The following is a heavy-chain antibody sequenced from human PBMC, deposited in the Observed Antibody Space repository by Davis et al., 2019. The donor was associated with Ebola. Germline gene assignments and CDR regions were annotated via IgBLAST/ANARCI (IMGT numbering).Heavy chain of an antibody. D-gene: IGHD4-11*01. V-gene: IGHV3-48*04. CDR1: GFTFSSYA. J-gene: IGHJ4*02. CDR2: ISSSGSTI. Sequence: GESLKISCAASGFTFSSYAMSWVRQAPGKGLEWVSYISSSGSTIYYADSVKGRFTISRDNAKNTLYLQMNSLRAEDTAVYYCARDLSGFPDDYNYFDYWGQGTLVTVSS. CDR3: ARDLSGFPDDYNYFDY.